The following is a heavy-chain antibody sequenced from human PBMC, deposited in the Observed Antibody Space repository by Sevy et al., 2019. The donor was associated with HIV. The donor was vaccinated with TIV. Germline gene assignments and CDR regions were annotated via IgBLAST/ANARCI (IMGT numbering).Heavy chain of an antibody. CDR2: IYHLGST. V-gene: IGHV4-31*11. Sequence: SETLSLTCAVSGGSVSSDNYYWTWIRQHPGKGLEWIGYIYHLGSTSSNPSLTSRVTISVDTSKNQFSLKLRSVTAAETGVYFCVREAGYCSNGVCYTGWFDPWGQGTLVTVSS. J-gene: IGHJ5*02. CDR1: GGSVSSDNYY. D-gene: IGHD2-8*01. CDR3: VREAGYCSNGVCYTGWFDP.